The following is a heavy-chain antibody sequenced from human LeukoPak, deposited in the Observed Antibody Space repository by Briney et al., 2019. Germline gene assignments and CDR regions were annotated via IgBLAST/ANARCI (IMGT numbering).Heavy chain of an antibody. CDR2: IYYSGST. J-gene: IGHJ4*02. D-gene: IGHD4-17*01. Sequence: SETLSLTCTVSGGSIRSYYWSWIRQPPGKGLEWIGYIYYSGSTNYNPSLKSRVTISVDTSKNQFSLKLSSVTAADTAVYYCAGTDYGDYALGYWGQGTLVTVSS. V-gene: IGHV4-59*01. CDR1: GGSIRSYY. CDR3: AGTDYGDYALGY.